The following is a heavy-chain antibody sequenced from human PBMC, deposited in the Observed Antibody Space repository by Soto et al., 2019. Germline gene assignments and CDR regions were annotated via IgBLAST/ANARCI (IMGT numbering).Heavy chain of an antibody. V-gene: IGHV1-69*05. CDR2: IIPIFGTA. J-gene: IGHJ6*02. D-gene: IGHD1-7*01. CDR1: GGTFSSYA. CDR3: ARADWNYDYYYYGMDV. Sequence: QVQLVQSGAEVKKPGSSVKVSCKASGGTFSSYAISWVRQAPGQGLEWMGGIIPIFGTANYAQKFQGRVTITXXEXTXXAYMELSSLRSEDTAVYYCARADWNYDYYYYGMDVWGQGTTVTVSS.